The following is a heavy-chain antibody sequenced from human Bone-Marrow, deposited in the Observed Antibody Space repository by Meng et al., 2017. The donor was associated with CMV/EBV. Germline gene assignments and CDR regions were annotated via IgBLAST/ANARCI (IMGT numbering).Heavy chain of an antibody. Sequence: LRLSCTVSGDSFNSGRYFWSWLRQQPEKGLELIAYVYSSGSTHYNPSLRSRVAISMDKSRSQFSLKVTPLTGTDTAVYYCARDPIFGVVPANWFDPWGQGTLVTVSS. CDR2: VYSSGST. J-gene: IGHJ5*02. D-gene: IGHD3-3*01. V-gene: IGHV4-31*03. CDR3: ARDPIFGVVPANWFDP. CDR1: GDSFNSGRYF.